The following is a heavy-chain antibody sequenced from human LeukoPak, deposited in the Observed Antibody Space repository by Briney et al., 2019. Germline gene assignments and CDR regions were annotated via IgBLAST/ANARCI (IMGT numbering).Heavy chain of an antibody. Sequence: SETLSLTCTVSGGSISSSSYYWGWIRQPPGKGLEWIGSMYYSGSTHYNPSLKSRVTISVDTSKNQFSLKLNSVTAADTAVYYCARRCSGGSCYYRIDTFDIWGQGTMVTVSS. CDR2: MYYSGST. J-gene: IGHJ3*02. V-gene: IGHV4-39*01. D-gene: IGHD2-15*01. CDR1: GGSISSSSYY. CDR3: ARRCSGGSCYYRIDTFDI.